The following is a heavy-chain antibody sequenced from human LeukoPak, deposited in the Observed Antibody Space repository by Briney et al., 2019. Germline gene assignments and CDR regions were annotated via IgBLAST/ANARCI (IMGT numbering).Heavy chain of an antibody. J-gene: IGHJ4*02. CDR2: ISGSGGSP. D-gene: IGHD6-19*01. CDR3: AKGLAVAGHFDY. Sequence: GGSLRLSCAASGFTFSSHAMSWVRQAPGKGLEWVSAISGSGGSPYYADSVKGRFTISRDKSKNTLYLQMNSLRAEDTAVYYCAKGLAVAGHFDYWGQGTLVTVSS. V-gene: IGHV3-23*01. CDR1: GFTFSSHA.